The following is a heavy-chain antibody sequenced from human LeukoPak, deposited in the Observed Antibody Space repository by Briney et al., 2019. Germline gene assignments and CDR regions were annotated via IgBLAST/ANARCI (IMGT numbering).Heavy chain of an antibody. J-gene: IGHJ3*02. CDR2: MNPNSGNT. V-gene: IGHV1-8*01. CDR1: GYTFTSYD. Sequence: ASGKGSFKASGYTFTSYDINWVRQATGQGLEWMGWMNPNSGNTGYAQKFQGRVTITRNTSISTAYMGLSSLRSEDTAVYYCVGRGREAFDIWGQGTMVTVSS. CDR3: VGRGREAFDI. D-gene: IGHD5-24*01.